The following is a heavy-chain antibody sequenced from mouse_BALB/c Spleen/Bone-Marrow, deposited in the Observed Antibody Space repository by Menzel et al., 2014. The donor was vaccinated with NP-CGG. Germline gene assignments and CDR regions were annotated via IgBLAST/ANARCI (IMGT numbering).Heavy chain of an antibody. CDR3: ARYDYDVGYFDY. D-gene: IGHD2-4*01. CDR1: GYSIXSDYA. Sequence: VQLQQSGPGLVKPSQSLSLTCTVTGYSIXSDYAWNWIRQFPGNKLEWMGYISYSGSTSYNPSLKSRISITRDTSKNQFFLQVNSVTTEDTATYYCARYDYDVGYFDYWGQGTTLTVSS. CDR2: ISYSGST. J-gene: IGHJ2*01. V-gene: IGHV3-2*02.